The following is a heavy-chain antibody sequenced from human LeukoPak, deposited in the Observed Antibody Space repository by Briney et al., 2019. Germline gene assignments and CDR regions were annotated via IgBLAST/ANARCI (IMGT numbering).Heavy chain of an antibody. V-gene: IGHV3-23*01. Sequence: PGGSLRLSCAASGFTFSSYAMSWVRQAPGKGLEWVPGLSGGGGSTYYADSVKGRFTISRDNSKNTLYLLMNSLRAEDTAVYYCAKKGVGTSSVYYYYYMDVWGKGTTVTVSS. CDR3: AKKGVGTSSVYYYYYMDV. CDR2: LSGGGGST. CDR1: GFTFSSYA. J-gene: IGHJ6*03. D-gene: IGHD2-2*01.